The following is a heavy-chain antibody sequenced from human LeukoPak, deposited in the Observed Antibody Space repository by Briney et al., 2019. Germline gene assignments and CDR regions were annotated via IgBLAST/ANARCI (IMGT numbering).Heavy chain of an antibody. J-gene: IGHJ3*02. CDR3: ASDHMLYAFHI. D-gene: IGHD3-10*02. V-gene: IGHV4-38-2*02. CDR1: GYSISTGYY. CDR2: FYHGGST. Sequence: SETLSLTCTVSGYSISTGYYWDWIRQPPGKGLEWIGTFYHGGSTYYNPSLKSRVTISVDTSKNQFSLKLISVTAADTAVYYCASDHMLYAFHIWGQGTMVTVSS.